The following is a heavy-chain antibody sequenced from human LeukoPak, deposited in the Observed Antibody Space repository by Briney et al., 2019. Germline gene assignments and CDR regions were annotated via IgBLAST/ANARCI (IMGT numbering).Heavy chain of an antibody. CDR2: INAYNGNT. CDR1: GYTFISYY. Sequence: ASVKVSCKASGYTFISYYMHWVRQAPGQGLEWMGWINAYNGNTNYAQKLQGRVTMTTDTSTSTAYMELRSLRSDDTAVYYCARGSSGWYFDYWGQGTLVTVSS. D-gene: IGHD6-19*01. V-gene: IGHV1-18*04. J-gene: IGHJ4*02. CDR3: ARGSSGWYFDY.